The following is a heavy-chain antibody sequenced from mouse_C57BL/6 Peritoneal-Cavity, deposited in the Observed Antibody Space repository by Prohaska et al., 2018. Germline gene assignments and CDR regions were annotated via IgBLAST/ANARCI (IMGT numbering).Heavy chain of an antibody. V-gene: IGHV4-1*01. CDR2: SNPDSSTI. D-gene: IGHD2-5*01. J-gene: IGHJ4*01. Sequence: EVKLLQSGGGLVQPGGSLKLSCAASGIDFSRYWMSWVLRAPRKGLEWIGESNPDSSTINYAPSLKDKFIISRDNAKNTLYLQMSKVRSEDTALYYCASSNSYAMDYWGQGTSVTVSS. CDR1: GIDFSRYW. CDR3: ASSNSYAMDY.